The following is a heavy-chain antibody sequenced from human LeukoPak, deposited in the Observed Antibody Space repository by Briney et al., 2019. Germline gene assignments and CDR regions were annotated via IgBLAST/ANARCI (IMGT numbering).Heavy chain of an antibody. V-gene: IGHV3-30*04. Sequence: PGGSLRLSCTASGFIFSTYAFHWVRQAPGKGPEWMAFITYDGSNTYFADSVKGRFTLSRDNSKNALYLQMNSLRPADTAVYYCASPGGYAFDLWDQGTMVTVSS. D-gene: IGHD3-10*01. J-gene: IGHJ3*01. CDR1: GFIFSTYA. CDR3: ASPGGYAFDL. CDR2: ITYDGSNT.